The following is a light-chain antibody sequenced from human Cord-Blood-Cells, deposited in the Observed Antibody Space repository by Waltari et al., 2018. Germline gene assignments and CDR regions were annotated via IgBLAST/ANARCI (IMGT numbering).Light chain of an antibody. CDR1: QSVSSN. V-gene: IGKV3-15*01. J-gene: IGKJ2*01. Sequence: EIVMTQSPATLSVSPGERATLSCRASQSVSSNLAWYQQKPGQAPRLLIYGASTRATDIPARCSGSGSGTEFTLTISSLQSEDFAVYYCQQYNNWPMYTFGQGTKLEIK. CDR2: GAS. CDR3: QQYNNWPMYT.